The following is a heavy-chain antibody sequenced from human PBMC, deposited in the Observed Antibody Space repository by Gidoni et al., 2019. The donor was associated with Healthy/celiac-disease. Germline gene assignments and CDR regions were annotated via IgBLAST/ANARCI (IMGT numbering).Heavy chain of an antibody. J-gene: IGHJ5*02. D-gene: IGHD3-10*01. CDR2: IYHSGST. CDR1: AYSISSGYY. V-gene: IGHV4-38-2*02. Sequence: QVQLQESVPGLVKPSETLSLTSAVSAYSISSGYYWGWIRQPPGKGLEWIGSIYHSGSTYYNPSLKSRVTISVDTSKNQFSLKLSSVTAADTAVYYCARDTYYYGSGSYYKLGWFDPWGQGTLVTVSS. CDR3: ARDTYYYGSGSYYKLGWFDP.